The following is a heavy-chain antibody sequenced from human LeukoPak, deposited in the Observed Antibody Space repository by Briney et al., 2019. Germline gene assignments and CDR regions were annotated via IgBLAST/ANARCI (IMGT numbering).Heavy chain of an antibody. CDR3: ARGYDIDV. CDR2: IYYTGTT. CDR1: GGSISNYY. J-gene: IGHJ6*02. Sequence: SETLSLTCTVSGGSISNYYWSWIRQPPGKALEWIGYIYYTGTTKYNPSLKSRATISLDTSKNQFSLRLTSVTAADTALFFCARGYDIDVWGQGTTVTVSS. V-gene: IGHV4-59*01.